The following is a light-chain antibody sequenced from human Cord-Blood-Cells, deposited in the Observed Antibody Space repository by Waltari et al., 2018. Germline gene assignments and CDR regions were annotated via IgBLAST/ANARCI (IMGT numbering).Light chain of an antibody. CDR1: QSVSSY. CDR2: DAS. Sequence: EIVLKQSPATLSLSPGERATLSCRASQSVSSYLAWYQQKPGQAPRLLIYDASNRATGIPARFSGSGSGTDFTLTISSLEPEDFAVYYCQQRSNWPLMYTFGQGTKLEIK. V-gene: IGKV3-11*01. CDR3: QQRSNWPLMYT. J-gene: IGKJ2*01.